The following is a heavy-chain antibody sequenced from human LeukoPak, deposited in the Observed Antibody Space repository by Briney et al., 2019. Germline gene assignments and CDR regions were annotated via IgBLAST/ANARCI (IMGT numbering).Heavy chain of an antibody. J-gene: IGHJ4*02. CDR3: ARVGRYCSSTSCYVDY. V-gene: IGHV1-2*06. Sequence: GASVKVSCKASGYTFTGYYMHWVRQAPGQGLEWMGRINPNSGGTNYAQKFQGRVTMTRDTSISTAYMELSSLRSEDTAVYYCARVGRYCSSTSCYVDYWGQGTLVTVSS. CDR1: GYTFTGYY. D-gene: IGHD2-2*01. CDR2: INPNSGGT.